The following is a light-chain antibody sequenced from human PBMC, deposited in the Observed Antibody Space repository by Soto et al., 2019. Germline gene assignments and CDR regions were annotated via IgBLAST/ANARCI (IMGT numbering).Light chain of an antibody. J-gene: IGLJ3*02. CDR1: SVNVGAYDR. CDR2: DVS. CDR3: RSHAGGSAWV. V-gene: IGLV2-11*01. Sequence: ALTQRRSVSGSPGQSVTISFTGTSVNVGAYDRVSWYQHHPTKAPKLIIYDVSDRPSGVPYRFSGSKSGSTASLSISGLQAEDEADYYCRSHAGGSAWVFGGGTQLIVL.